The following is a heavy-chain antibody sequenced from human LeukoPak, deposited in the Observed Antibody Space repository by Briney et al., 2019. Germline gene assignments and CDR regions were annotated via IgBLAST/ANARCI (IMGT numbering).Heavy chain of an antibody. J-gene: IGHJ3*02. Sequence: GGSPRLSCAASGFTFTRYNMNWVRQAPGKGLEWVSSISSSSTYISHADSLKGRFTISRDNAKNSLYLQMNSLRVEDTAVYYCAKGLAVAGTDAFDIWGQGTMVTVSS. D-gene: IGHD6-19*01. CDR3: AKGLAVAGTDAFDI. CDR1: GFTFTRYN. CDR2: ISSSSTYI. V-gene: IGHV3-21*01.